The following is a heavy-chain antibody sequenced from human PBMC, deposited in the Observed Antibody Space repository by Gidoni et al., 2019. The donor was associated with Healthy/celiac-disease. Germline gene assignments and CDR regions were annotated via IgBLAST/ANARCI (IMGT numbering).Heavy chain of an antibody. CDR3: AREGDIVLVPAAPRAAFDI. J-gene: IGHJ3*02. D-gene: IGHD2-2*01. CDR1: GGSLSSSNW. Sequence: VQLQASGPGLVKPSGTLSLTCAVSGGSLSSSNWWSWVRQPPGKGLEWIGEIYHSGSTNYNPSLKSRVTISVDKSKNQFSLKLSSVTAADTAVYYCAREGDIVLVPAAPRAAFDIWGQGTMVTVSS. CDR2: IYHSGST. V-gene: IGHV4-4*02.